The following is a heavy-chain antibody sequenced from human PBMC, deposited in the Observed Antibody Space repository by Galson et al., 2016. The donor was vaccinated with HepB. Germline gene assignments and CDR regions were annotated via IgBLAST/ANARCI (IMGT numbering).Heavy chain of an antibody. V-gene: IGHV4-59*01. Sequence: SETLSLTCSVSNGSISHYFWSWIRQPPGKGLEWIAYIYYTGSTKYNHSLQSRVTISVDLSKNQISLKLNSVSAADTAVYYCARGKSITRGGHATAIWFDPWGQGTLVTVSP. CDR3: ARGKSITRGGHATAIWFDP. CDR2: IYYTGST. D-gene: IGHD3-16*01. CDR1: NGSISHYF. J-gene: IGHJ5*02.